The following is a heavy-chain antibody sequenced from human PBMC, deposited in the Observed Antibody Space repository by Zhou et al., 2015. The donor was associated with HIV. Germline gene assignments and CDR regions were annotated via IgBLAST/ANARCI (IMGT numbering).Heavy chain of an antibody. V-gene: IGHV3-21*04. CDR3: AKGVYWDYSSSPRPTGYYYGMDV. D-gene: IGHD6-6*01. CDR2: ISSSSSYI. Sequence: VQLVESGGGVVQPGRSLRLSCAASGFTFSSYSMNWVRQAPGKGLEWVTSISSSSSYIYYADSVKGRFTISRDNSKNSLYLQMNSLRTEDTALYYCAKGVYWDYSSSPRPTGYYYGMDVWGQGTTVTVSS. J-gene: IGHJ6*02. CDR1: GFTFSSYS.